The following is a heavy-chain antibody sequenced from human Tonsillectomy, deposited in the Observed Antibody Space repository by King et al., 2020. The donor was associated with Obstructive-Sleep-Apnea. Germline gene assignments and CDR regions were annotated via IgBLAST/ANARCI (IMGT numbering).Heavy chain of an antibody. V-gene: IGHV2-5*02. CDR3: ARGSRPAARLEGAITPYYFDF. Sequence: ITLKESGPTLVKPTQTLKLTCTFSGFSLSTSGVAVGWIRQPPGKALEWLALLYWDDDKVYRPSLKSRLTINKDTSKNQVVLIMTNMDPVDTATYFCARGSRPAARLEGAITPYYFDFWGQGTLVTVSS. D-gene: IGHD1-26*01. CDR1: GFSLSTSGVA. J-gene: IGHJ4*02. CDR2: LYWDDDK.